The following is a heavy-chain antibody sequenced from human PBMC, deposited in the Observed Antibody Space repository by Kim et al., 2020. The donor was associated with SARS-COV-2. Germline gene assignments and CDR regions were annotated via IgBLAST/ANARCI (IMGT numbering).Heavy chain of an antibody. J-gene: IGHJ4*02. CDR3: VKDHRD. V-gene: IGHV3-23*01. Sequence: GGSLRLSCAASGFTFSSYAMSWVRQAPGKGLEWVSGISGCGGTTYYADSVQGRFSISRDNSKNTLYLQMSSLRAEDTAVYYCVKDHRDWGQGTLVTVSS. CDR2: ISGCGGTT. CDR1: GFTFSSYA.